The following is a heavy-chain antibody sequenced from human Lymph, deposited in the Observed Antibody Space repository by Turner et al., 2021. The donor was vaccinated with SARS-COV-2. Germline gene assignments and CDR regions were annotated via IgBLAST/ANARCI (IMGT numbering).Heavy chain of an antibody. V-gene: IGHV3-53*04. CDR3: ARDLDTAGGMDV. Sequence: EVQLVESGGGLVQPGGSLRPSCAAPGLTVSSNYMTWVRPAPGEGLEWVSVNYGDGSTYYADSVKGRFTISRHNSKNTLYLKMNSLGAEDTDVYDCARDLDTAGGMDVWGQGTTVTVSS. CDR2: NYGDGST. CDR1: GLTVSSNY. J-gene: IGHJ6*02. D-gene: IGHD5-18*01.